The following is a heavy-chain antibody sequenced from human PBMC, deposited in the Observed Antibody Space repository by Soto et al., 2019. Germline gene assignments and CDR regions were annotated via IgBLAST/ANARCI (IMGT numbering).Heavy chain of an antibody. CDR2: INPKTGGT. D-gene: IGHD6-19*01. CDR3: ARAVRSGY. J-gene: IGHJ4*02. Sequence: ASVKVSCKASGYTFTDYYMQWVRQAPGQGLEWMGWINPKTGGTNYAQQFQGRVTMTKDTSISTVYMELSRLKSDDTAVYYCARAVRSGYWGQGTLVTVSS. V-gene: IGHV1-2*02. CDR1: GYTFTDYY.